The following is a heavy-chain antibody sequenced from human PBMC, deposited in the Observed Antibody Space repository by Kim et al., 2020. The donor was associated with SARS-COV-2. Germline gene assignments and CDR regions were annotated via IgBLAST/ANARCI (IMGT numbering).Heavy chain of an antibody. Sequence: ASVKVSCKASGYIFSSYDINWVRQATGQGLEWMGWMNPNSDNTGYAQKFRGRVTMTRDTSISTAYMELTSLTTEDTAVYYCARGPHDFWSGYANYLDYWGQGTLVTVSS. V-gene: IGHV1-8*01. D-gene: IGHD3-3*01. CDR2: MNPNSDNT. J-gene: IGHJ4*02. CDR3: ARGPHDFWSGYANYLDY. CDR1: GYIFSSYD.